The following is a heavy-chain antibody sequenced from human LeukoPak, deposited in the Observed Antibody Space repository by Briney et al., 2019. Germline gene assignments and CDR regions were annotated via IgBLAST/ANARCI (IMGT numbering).Heavy chain of an antibody. Sequence: TLSLTCTVSGGSISSGGYYWSWIRQHPGKGLEGIGYIYYSGSTYYNPSLKSRVTISVDTSKNQFSLKLSSVTAADTAVYYCARDDYGDRFGPWFDPWGQGTLVTVSS. CDR2: IYYSGST. J-gene: IGHJ5*02. CDR1: GGSISSGGYY. CDR3: ARDDYGDRFGPWFDP. D-gene: IGHD4-17*01. V-gene: IGHV4-31*03.